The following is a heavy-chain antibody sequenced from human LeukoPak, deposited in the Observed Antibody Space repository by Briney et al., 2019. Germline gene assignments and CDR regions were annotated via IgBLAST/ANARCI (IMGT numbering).Heavy chain of an antibody. V-gene: IGHV4-61*02. CDR2: IYTSGST. Sequence: KPSETLSLTCTVSGGSISSGSYYWSWIRQPAGKGLEWIGRIYTSGSTNYNPSLKSRVTISVDTSKNQFSLKLSSVTAADTAVYYCARAAYYDSSGYYSYYYYYMDVWGKGTTVTVSS. CDR1: GGSISSGSYY. D-gene: IGHD3-22*01. J-gene: IGHJ6*03. CDR3: ARAAYYDSSGYYSYYYYYMDV.